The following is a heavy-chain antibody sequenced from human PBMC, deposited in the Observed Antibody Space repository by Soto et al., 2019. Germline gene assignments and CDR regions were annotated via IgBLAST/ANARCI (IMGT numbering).Heavy chain of an antibody. Sequence: GGSLRLSCAASGFTFISHGMHWLRQAPGKGLEWVTVISYDGSNEYYADSVKGRFTISRDNSKNMLYLQMNSLRVEDTAVYYCAKERMEQYQLLPFFDYWGQGTLVTVSS. CDR2: ISYDGSNE. CDR1: GFTFISHG. V-gene: IGHV3-30*18. CDR3: AKERMEQYQLLPFFDY. J-gene: IGHJ4*02. D-gene: IGHD2-2*01.